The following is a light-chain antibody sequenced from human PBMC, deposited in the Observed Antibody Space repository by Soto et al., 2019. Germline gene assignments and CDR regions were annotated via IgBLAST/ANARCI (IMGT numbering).Light chain of an antibody. CDR3: QQYNNWPLT. CDR2: GAS. V-gene: IGKV3D-15*01. CDR1: QSVSSN. J-gene: IGKJ4*01. Sequence: EIVMTQSPATLSVSPGERATLSCRASQSVSSNLAWYQQKPGQAPRLLIYGASIRATGIPARFSGSGSGTEFTLTISSLQSEDFAVSYCQQYNNWPLTFGGGTKVEIK.